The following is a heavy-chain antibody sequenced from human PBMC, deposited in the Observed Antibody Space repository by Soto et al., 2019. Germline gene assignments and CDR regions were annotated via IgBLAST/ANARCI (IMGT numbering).Heavy chain of an antibody. J-gene: IGHJ6*02. CDR3: AKDAPEYCSSTSCYPSAGGMDV. V-gene: IGHV3-30*18. CDR1: GFTFSSYC. D-gene: IGHD2-2*01. CDR2: ISYDGSNK. Sequence: PGGAPRPSFAASGFTFSSYCMPWGPPAPGQGLEWGGVISYDGSNKYYADSVKGRFTISRDNSKNTLYLQMNSLRAEDTAVYYCAKDAPEYCSSTSCYPSAGGMDVWGQGTTVTVSS.